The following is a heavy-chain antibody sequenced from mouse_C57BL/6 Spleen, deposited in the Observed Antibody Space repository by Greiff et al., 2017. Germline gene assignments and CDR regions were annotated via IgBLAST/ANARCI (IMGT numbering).Heavy chain of an antibody. CDR1: GYTFTSYW. CDR3: ARGLRGYFDV. D-gene: IGHD1-1*01. CDR2: IDPSDSYT. Sequence: VQLQQPGAELMMPGASVKLSCKASGYTFTSYWMHWVKQRPGQGLEWIGEIDPSDSYTNYNQKFKGKSTLTVDKSSSTAYMQLSSLTSEDSAVYYCARGLRGYFDVWGTGTTVTVSS. V-gene: IGHV1-69*01. J-gene: IGHJ1*03.